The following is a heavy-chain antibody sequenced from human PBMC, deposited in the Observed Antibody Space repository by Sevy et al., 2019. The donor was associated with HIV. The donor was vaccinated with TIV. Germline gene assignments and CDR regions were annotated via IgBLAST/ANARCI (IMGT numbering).Heavy chain of an antibody. Sequence: GGSLRLSCAASGFTFSNYWMHWVRQAPGKGLVWVSRINGDGNSTSYADSVKGRFTISRDNAKNTLYLQMNSLRAEDXXXXYCARALSWGQGTLVTVSS. CDR2: INGDGNST. V-gene: IGHV3-74*01. CDR3: ARALS. CDR1: GFTFSNYW. J-gene: IGHJ4*02.